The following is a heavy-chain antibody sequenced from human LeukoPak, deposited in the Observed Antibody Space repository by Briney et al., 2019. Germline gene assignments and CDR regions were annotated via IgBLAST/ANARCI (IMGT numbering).Heavy chain of an antibody. Sequence: GESLKISCKGSEYSFATYWIGWVRQMPGQGLEWMGIIFPGDSDTRYSPSFQGQVTISADKSISTAYLQWSSLKASHTAIYYCASEYCSGGNCYFDYWGQGTLVTVSS. CDR1: EYSFATYW. CDR3: ASEYCSGGNCYFDY. D-gene: IGHD2-15*01. V-gene: IGHV5-51*01. J-gene: IGHJ4*02. CDR2: IFPGDSDT.